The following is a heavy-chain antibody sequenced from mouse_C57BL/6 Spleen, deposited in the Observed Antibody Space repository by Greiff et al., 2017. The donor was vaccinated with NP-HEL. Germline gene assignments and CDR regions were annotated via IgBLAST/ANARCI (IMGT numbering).Heavy chain of an antibody. CDR1: GYTFTSYW. Sequence: QVQLQQPGAELVKPGASVKMSCKASGYTFTSYWITWVKQRPGQGLEWIGDIYPGSGSTNYNEKFKSKATLTVDTSSSTAYMQLSSLTSEDSAVYYCARCGNYSPWFAYWGQGTLVTVSA. CDR2: IYPGSGST. CDR3: ARCGNYSPWFAY. J-gene: IGHJ3*01. V-gene: IGHV1-55*01. D-gene: IGHD2-1*01.